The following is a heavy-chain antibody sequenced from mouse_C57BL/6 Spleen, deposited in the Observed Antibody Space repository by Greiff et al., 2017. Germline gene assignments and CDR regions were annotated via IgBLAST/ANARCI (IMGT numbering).Heavy chain of an antibody. J-gene: IGHJ1*03. D-gene: IGHD2-5*01. CDR3: ARRDSNWYFEG. Sequence: VQLQQPGPELVKPGASVKISCKASGYAFSSSWMNWVKQRPGKGLEWIGRIYPGDGDTNYNGKFKGKATLTADKASSTAYMQLSSLTSEDSAVYFCARRDSNWYFEGWGTGTTVTVSS. V-gene: IGHV1-82*01. CDR1: GYAFSSSW. CDR2: IYPGDGDT.